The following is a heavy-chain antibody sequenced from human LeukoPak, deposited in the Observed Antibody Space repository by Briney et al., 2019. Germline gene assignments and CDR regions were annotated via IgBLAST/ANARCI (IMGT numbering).Heavy chain of an antibody. Sequence: TGGSLRLSCAASGFTFDDYAMHWVRQGPGKGLEWVSLISGDGGSTDYADSVKGRFTISRDNSKNSLYLQMNSLRSEDTALYYCAKGKNSDGLWSVGFDYWGQGTLVTVSS. CDR3: AKGKNSDGLWSVGFDY. V-gene: IGHV3-43*02. J-gene: IGHJ4*02. CDR1: GFTFDDYA. CDR2: ISGDGGST. D-gene: IGHD4/OR15-4a*01.